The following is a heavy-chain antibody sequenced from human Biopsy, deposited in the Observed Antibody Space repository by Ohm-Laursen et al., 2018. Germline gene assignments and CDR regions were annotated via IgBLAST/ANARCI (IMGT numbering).Heavy chain of an antibody. D-gene: IGHD6-19*01. V-gene: IGHV3-23*01. Sequence: SLRLSCTASGFSFTHHAMTWVRQAPGKGLEWGAGVSGSGDARYYAHSARGRFIISRDKSEDTHFLHLNSLKVEDPAVYYCMNGGWFSTFDYWGQGTLVTVPP. CDR1: GFSFTHHA. J-gene: IGHJ4*02. CDR2: VSGSGDAR. CDR3: MNGGWFSTFDY.